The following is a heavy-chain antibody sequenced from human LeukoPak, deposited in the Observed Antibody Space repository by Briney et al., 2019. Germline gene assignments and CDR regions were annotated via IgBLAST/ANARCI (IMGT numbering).Heavy chain of an antibody. J-gene: IGHJ4*02. CDR2: ISYDGGNK. V-gene: IGHV3-30*01. D-gene: IGHD3-10*01. CDR3: ARDPLYYGSGSFDY. Sequence: GGSLRLSCAASEFTFSSYAMHWVRQAPGKGLEWVALISYDGGNKYYADSVKGRFTISRDNSKNTLYLLMNSLRTEGTALYYCARDPLYYGSGSFDYWGQGTLVTVSS. CDR1: EFTFSSYA.